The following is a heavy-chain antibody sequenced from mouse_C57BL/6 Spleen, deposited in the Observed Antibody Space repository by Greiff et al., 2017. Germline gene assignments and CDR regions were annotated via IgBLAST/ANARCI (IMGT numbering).Heavy chain of an antibody. CDR2: IRNKANGYTT. CDR1: GFTFTDYY. CDR3: ARILIPSYFDY. D-gene: IGHD1-1*01. Sequence: EVQVVESGGGLVQPGGSLSLSCAASGFTFTDYYMSWVRQPPGKALEWLGFIRNKANGYTTEYSASVKGRFTISRDNSQSILYLQMNALRAEDSATYYCARILIPSYFDYWGQGTTLTVSS. V-gene: IGHV7-3*01. J-gene: IGHJ2*01.